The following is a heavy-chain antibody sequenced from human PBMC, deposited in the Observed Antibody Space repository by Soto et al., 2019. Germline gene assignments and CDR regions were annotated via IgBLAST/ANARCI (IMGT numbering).Heavy chain of an antibody. J-gene: IGHJ5*02. CDR2: IHASGNT. CDR3: ARANPWELGKNWFDP. Sequence: SETLSLTCSVSGGSLNNFYWNWIRQTAGKWLEWIGRIHASGNTNYNPSLKSRATLSVDTSKNQFSLKVRSVTAADTAVYYCARANPWELGKNWFDPWGQGXLVTVYS. V-gene: IGHV4-4*07. CDR1: GGSLNNFY. D-gene: IGHD1-26*01.